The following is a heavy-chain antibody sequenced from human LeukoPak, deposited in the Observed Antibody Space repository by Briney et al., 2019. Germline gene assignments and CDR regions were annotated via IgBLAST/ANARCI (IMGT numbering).Heavy chain of an antibody. CDR1: GYTFTSYY. CDR2: IYPRDGST. V-gene: IGHV1-46*01. Sequence: ASVKVSCKASGYTFTSYYIHWVRQAPGQGLEWMGMIYPRDGSTSYAQKFQGRVTVTRDTSTSTVHMELSGLRSEDTAVYYCARDQEGFDYWGQEPWSPSPQ. J-gene: IGHJ4*01. CDR3: ARDQEGFDY.